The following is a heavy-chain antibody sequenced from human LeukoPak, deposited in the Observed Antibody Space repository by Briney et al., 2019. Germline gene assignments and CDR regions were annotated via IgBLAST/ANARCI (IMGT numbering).Heavy chain of an antibody. CDR3: TTVVGATLFDY. Sequence: GGSLRLSCAASGFTFSSYAMSWVRQAPGKGLEWVSAISGSGGSTYYADSVKGRFTISRDNSKNTLYLQMNSLRAEDTAVYYCTTVVGATLFDYWGQGTLVTVSS. V-gene: IGHV3-23*01. CDR1: GFTFSSYA. CDR2: ISGSGGST. D-gene: IGHD1-26*01. J-gene: IGHJ4*02.